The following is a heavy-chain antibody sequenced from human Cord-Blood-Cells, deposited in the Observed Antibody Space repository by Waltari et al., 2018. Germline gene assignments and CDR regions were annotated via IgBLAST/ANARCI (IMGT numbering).Heavy chain of an antibody. J-gene: IGHJ2*01. Sequence: QVQLQESGPGLVKPSGTLSPTCAVSGVSISSSNWWSRVGKPPGKGLEWIGEIYQRESTNYIPALKSRVTLSVDKSTNHFSMTLRSVTAADTAVYYCARWRKYCSSTSCSNNWYFDLCGRGTLVTVSS. CDR1: GVSISSSNW. CDR2: IYQREST. D-gene: IGHD2-2*01. V-gene: IGHV4-4*02. CDR3: ARWRKYCSSTSCSNNWYFDL.